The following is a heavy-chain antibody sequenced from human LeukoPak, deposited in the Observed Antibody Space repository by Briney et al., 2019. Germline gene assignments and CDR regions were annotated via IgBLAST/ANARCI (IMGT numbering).Heavy chain of an antibody. CDR2: IYYSGST. Sequence: SSETLSLTCTVSGGSISSYYWSWIRQPPGKGLEWIGYIYYSGSTNYSPSLKSRVTISVDTSKNQFSLKLSSVTAADTAVYYCARDLPPHWGSWGGYWGQGTLVTVSS. CDR1: GGSISSYY. CDR3: ARDLPPHWGSWGGY. D-gene: IGHD7-27*01. V-gene: IGHV4-59*01. J-gene: IGHJ4*02.